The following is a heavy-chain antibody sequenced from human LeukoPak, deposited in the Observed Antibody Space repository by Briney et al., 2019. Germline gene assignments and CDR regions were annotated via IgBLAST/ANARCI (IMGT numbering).Heavy chain of an antibody. Sequence: GGSLRLSCAASGFTFSSYAMHWVRQAPGKGLEWVAVISYDGSNKYYADSVKGRFTISRDNSKTTLYLQMNSLRAEDTAVYYCASRGELLAFDIWGQGTMVTVSS. CDR2: ISYDGSNK. D-gene: IGHD1-26*01. J-gene: IGHJ3*02. V-gene: IGHV3-30-3*01. CDR3: ASRGELLAFDI. CDR1: GFTFSSYA.